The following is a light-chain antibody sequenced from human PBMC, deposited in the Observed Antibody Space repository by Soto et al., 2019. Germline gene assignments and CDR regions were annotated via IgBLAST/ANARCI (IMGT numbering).Light chain of an antibody. CDR2: DVS. CDR3: CSYAGSYRKV. Sequence: QSALTQPRSVSGSPGQSVTISCTGTSSDVGGYNYVSWYQQHPGKAPKLMIYDVSKQPSGVPDRFSGSKSGNTASLTISGLQAEDEADYYCCSYAGSYRKVFGTGTKVTVL. V-gene: IGLV2-11*01. J-gene: IGLJ1*01. CDR1: SSDVGGYNY.